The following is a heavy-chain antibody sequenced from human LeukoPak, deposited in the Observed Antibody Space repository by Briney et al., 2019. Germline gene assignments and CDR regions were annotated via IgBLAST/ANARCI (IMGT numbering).Heavy chain of an antibody. V-gene: IGHV3-21*04. D-gene: IGHD3-9*01. J-gene: IGHJ6*03. Sequence: PGGSLRLSCAASGFTFSSYSMNWVRQAPGKGLEWVSSISSTSNYIYYADSVKGRFTISRDNAKNSLYLQMNSLRAEDTALYYCARDYYDILTGYLGGYYYYYYMDVWGKGTTVTVSS. CDR2: ISSTSNYI. CDR1: GFTFSSYS. CDR3: ARDYYDILTGYLGGYYYYYYMDV.